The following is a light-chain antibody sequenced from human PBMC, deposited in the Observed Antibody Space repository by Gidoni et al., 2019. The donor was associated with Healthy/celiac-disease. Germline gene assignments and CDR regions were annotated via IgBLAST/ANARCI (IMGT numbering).Light chain of an antibody. J-gene: IGKJ2*04. Sequence: DIQMTQSPSSLSASVGDRVTITCQASQDISNYLNWYQQKPGKAPKLLNYDASNLETGVPSRFSGSGSGTDFTFTISSLQPEDIATYYCQQYDNLPCSFGQGTKLESK. V-gene: IGKV1-33*01. CDR2: DAS. CDR3: QQYDNLPCS. CDR1: QDISNY.